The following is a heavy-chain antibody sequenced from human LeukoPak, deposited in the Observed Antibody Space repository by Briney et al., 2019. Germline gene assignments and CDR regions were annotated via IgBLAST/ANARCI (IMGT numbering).Heavy chain of an antibody. D-gene: IGHD3-22*01. CDR1: GFSFSSYT. CDR3: ANDGAYYDSNTDAFDI. CDR2: ISGGGDTT. J-gene: IGHJ3*02. V-gene: IGHV3-23*01. Sequence: PGGSLRLSCSASGFSFSSYTMTWVRQAPGKGPEWVSIISGGGDTTFYTDSVKGRFTISRDNSKNTLYLQMNSLRAEDTAVYYCANDGAYYDSNTDAFDIWGQGTMVTVSS.